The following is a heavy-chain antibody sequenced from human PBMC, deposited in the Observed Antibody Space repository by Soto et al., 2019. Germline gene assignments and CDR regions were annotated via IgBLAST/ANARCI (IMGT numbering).Heavy chain of an antibody. J-gene: IGHJ4*02. Sequence: GWSLRLSCAASGFTFSSYEMNWVRQAPGKGLEWVSYISSSSSAIYYADSVKGRFTISRDNAKNTVYLQMNSLRAEDTAVYYCGWTAPSARGVPDEYWAPGTPATVSS. D-gene: IGHD3-10*01. V-gene: IGHV3-48*03. CDR2: ISSSSSAI. CDR3: GWTAPSARGVPDEY. CDR1: GFTFSSYE.